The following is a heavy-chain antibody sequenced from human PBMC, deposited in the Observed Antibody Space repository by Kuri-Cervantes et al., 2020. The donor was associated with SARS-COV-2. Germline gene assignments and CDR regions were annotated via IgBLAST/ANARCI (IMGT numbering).Heavy chain of an antibody. CDR1: GGSISSSSYY. J-gene: IGHJ6*02. CDR2: IYYSGST. D-gene: IGHD3-3*01. Sequence: SETLSLTCTVSGGSISSSSYYWGWIRQPPGKGLVWIGSIYYSGSTYYNPSLKGRVTISVDTSKNQFSLKLSSVTAADTAVYYCARPMPYDFWSGYRAYYYGMDVWGQGTTVTVSS. V-gene: IGHV4-39*01. CDR3: ARPMPYDFWSGYRAYYYGMDV.